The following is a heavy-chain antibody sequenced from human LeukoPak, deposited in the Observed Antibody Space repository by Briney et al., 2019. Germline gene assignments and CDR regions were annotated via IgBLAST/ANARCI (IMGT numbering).Heavy chain of an antibody. D-gene: IGHD3-22*01. CDR2: IWADGAP. Sequence: SETLSLTCTVSGGSISSGNYYWSWIRQPAGKGLEWIGRIWADGAPTYRPSLKSRVTISVDTSKNQFSLRLSSVTAADTAVYYCARGRDSRGYQFMGFDSWGQGTLVTVSS. V-gene: IGHV4-61*02. J-gene: IGHJ4*02. CDR1: GGSISSGNYY. CDR3: ARGRDSRGYQFMGFDS.